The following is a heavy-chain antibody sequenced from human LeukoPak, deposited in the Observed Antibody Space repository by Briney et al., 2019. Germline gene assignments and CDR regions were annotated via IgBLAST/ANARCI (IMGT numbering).Heavy chain of an antibody. J-gene: IGHJ3*02. CDR1: GFTFSSYA. CDR2: ISGSGGSA. V-gene: IGHV3-23*01. Sequence: PGGSLRLSCAASGFTFSSYAMSWVRQAPGKGLEWVSAISGSGGSAYYADSVKGRFTISRDNSKNTLYLQMNSLRAEDTAVYYCAKDQGLRGFSQAFDIWGQGTMVTVSS. CDR3: AKDQGLRGFSQAFDI. D-gene: IGHD5-12*01.